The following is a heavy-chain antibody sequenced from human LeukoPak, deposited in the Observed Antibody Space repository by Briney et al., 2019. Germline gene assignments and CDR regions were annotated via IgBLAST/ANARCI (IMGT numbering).Heavy chain of an antibody. V-gene: IGHV4-39*07. J-gene: IGHJ6*03. Sequence: SETLSLTCSVSGGSISSGTYCWGWIRQTPEKGLEWIGSIYDDGRTYFAPSLKGRVTISVGTSRTQFSLTLSSVSAADTAVYYCARVPIFGIVEGNYYFYMDVWGKGTTVTVSS. CDR1: GGSISSGTYC. D-gene: IGHD3-3*01. CDR3: ARVPIFGIVEGNYYFYMDV. CDR2: IYDDGRT.